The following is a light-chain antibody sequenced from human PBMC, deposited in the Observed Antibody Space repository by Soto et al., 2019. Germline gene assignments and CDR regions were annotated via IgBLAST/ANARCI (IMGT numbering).Light chain of an antibody. CDR3: QRYNNWPLT. CDR2: GAS. V-gene: IGKV3-15*01. Sequence: EIVLTQSPGTLSLCPGERDTLXCRASQSITKHQLNWYQQKPGKAPRLLIYGASTRAQGGPPRFSGSGSATEFTPTINSLQSEDFAVYYGQRYNNWPLTFGGGTKVDIK. J-gene: IGKJ4*01. CDR1: QSITKH.